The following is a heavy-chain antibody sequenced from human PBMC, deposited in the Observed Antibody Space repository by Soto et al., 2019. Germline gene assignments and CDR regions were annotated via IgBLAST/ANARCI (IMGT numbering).Heavy chain of an antibody. Sequence: SVKVSCKASGGTFSSYAISWVRQAPGQGLEWMGGIIPIFGTANYAQKFQGRVTITADESTSTAYMELSSLRSEDTAVYYCASTGLATIFGVVISKSVDYYYGMDVWGQGTTVTVSS. J-gene: IGHJ6*02. CDR3: ASTGLATIFGVVISKSVDYYYGMDV. V-gene: IGHV1-69*13. CDR1: GGTFSSYA. D-gene: IGHD3-3*01. CDR2: IIPIFGTA.